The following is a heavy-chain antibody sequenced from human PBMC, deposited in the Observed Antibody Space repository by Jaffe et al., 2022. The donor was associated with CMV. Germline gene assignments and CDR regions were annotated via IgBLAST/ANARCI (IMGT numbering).Heavy chain of an antibody. CDR3: ARTGDEGPYYYYMDV. J-gene: IGHJ6*03. CDR1: GGSISSYY. CDR2: IYYSGST. D-gene: IGHD3-16*01. V-gene: IGHV4-59*01. Sequence: QVQLQESGPGLVKPSETLSLTCTVSGGSISSYYWSWIRQPPGKGLEWIGYIYYSGSTNYNPSLKSRVTISVDTSKNQFSLKLSSVTAADTAVYYCARTGDEGPYYYYMDVWGKGTTVTVSS.